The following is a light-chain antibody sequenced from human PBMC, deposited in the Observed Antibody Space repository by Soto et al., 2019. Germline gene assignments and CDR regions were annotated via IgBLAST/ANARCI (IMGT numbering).Light chain of an antibody. CDR1: IRDVGGYNY. J-gene: IGLJ2*01. CDR2: EVS. CDR3: RSYTSRSALVV. V-gene: IGLV2-14*01. Sequence: QSALTQPASVSGSPGQSSTSSCTGTIRDVGGYNYVSWYQQHPGKAPKLMIYEVSNRPSGVSNRFSGSKSGNTASLTISGLHSEDEADYYCRSYTSRSALVVFGGGTKLTFL.